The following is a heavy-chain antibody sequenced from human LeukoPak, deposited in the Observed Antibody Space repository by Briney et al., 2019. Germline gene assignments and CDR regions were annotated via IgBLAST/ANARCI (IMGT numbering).Heavy chain of an antibody. CDR1: GFTFSSYA. J-gene: IGHJ4*02. Sequence: GGSLTLSCAASGFTFSSYAMRWVRQAPGKGLEWVSAISGSGGSTYYADSVKGRFTISRDNSENTLYLQMNSLRAEDTAVYYCAKDQDIVVVVAANLFDYWGQGTLVTVSS. D-gene: IGHD2-15*01. V-gene: IGHV3-23*01. CDR2: ISGSGGST. CDR3: AKDQDIVVVVAANLFDY.